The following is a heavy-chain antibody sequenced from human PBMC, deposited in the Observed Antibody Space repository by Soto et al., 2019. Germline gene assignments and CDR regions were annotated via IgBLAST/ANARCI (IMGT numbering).Heavy chain of an antibody. J-gene: IGHJ3*02. D-gene: IGHD5-12*01. CDR2: ISYDGSNK. V-gene: IGHV3-30-3*01. Sequence: PGGSLRLSCAASGFTFSSYAMHWVRQAPGKGLEWVAVISYDGSNKYYADSVKGRFTISRDNSKNTLYLQMNSLRAEDTAVYYCARDSLGGDGYIQGYAFDIWGQGTTVTVSS. CDR1: GFTFSSYA. CDR3: ARDSLGGDGYIQGYAFDI.